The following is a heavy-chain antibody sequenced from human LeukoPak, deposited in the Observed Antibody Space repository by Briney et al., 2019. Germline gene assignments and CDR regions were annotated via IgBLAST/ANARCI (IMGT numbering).Heavy chain of an antibody. CDR1: GFTFVSYG. CDR3: ASLYVEMATIFEVYWFDP. V-gene: IGHV3-33*01. Sequence: GGSLRLSCAASGFTFVSYGMHWVRQAPGKGLEWVAVIWYDGSNKYYADSVKGRFTISRDNSKKTLYLQMNSLRAEDTAVYYCASLYVEMATIFEVYWFDPWGQGTLVTVSS. D-gene: IGHD5-24*01. J-gene: IGHJ5*02. CDR2: IWYDGSNK.